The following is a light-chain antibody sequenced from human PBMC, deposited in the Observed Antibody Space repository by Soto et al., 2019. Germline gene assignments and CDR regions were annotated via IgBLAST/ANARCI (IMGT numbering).Light chain of an antibody. CDR1: SSDVGGYNY. CDR3: SSYTSSSTIVGV. CDR2: DVS. J-gene: IGLJ2*01. Sequence: QSALTQPASVSGSPGQSITISCTGTSSDVGGYNYVSWYQQHPGKAPKLMIYDVSNRPSGVSNRFSGSKSGNTASLTISGLQAEDEDDYYCSSYTSSSTIVGVFGGGTQLTVL. V-gene: IGLV2-14*01.